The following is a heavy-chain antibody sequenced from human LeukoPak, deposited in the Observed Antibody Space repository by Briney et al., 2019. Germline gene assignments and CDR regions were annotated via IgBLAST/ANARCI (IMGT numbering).Heavy chain of an antibody. CDR1: GFTFTGYS. J-gene: IGHJ4*02. D-gene: IGHD2-8*02. V-gene: IGHV3-21*01. CDR2: ISIGSSYI. CDR3: ARADWQLVAFDY. Sequence: PGGSLRLSCAASGFTFTGYSMNWVRQAPGKGLEWVSSISIGSSYIHYADSVKGRFTISRDNAKRSLYLQMNSLRAEDTAVYYCARADWQLVAFDYWGQGTLVIVSS.